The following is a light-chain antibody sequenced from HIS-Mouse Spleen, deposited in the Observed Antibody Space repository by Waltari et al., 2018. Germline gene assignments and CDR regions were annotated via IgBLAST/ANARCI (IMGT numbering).Light chain of an antibody. CDR2: DAS. CDR3: QQRSNWPFT. V-gene: IGKV3-11*01. CDR1: QHVSSY. Sequence: EIVLTQSKDTLSLYPGDRATPSCSISQHVSSYLAWYQQKPGQPPRLLIYDASNRATGIPARFSGSGSGTYFTLTISSLEPEDFAVYYCQQRSNWPFTFGQGTKLEIK. J-gene: IGKJ2*01.